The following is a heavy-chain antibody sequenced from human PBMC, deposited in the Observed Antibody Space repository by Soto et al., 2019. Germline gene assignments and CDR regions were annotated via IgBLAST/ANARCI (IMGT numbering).Heavy chain of an antibody. D-gene: IGHD3-3*01. CDR3: ARDYNPNITIFGVDYYYYYMDV. V-gene: IGHV3-7*01. J-gene: IGHJ6*03. CDR1: GFTFSSYW. CDR2: IKQDGSEK. Sequence: GGSLRLSCAASGFTFSSYWMSWVRQAPGKGLEWVANIKQDGSEKYYVDSVKGRFTISRDNAKNSLYQQMNSLRAEDTAVYYCARDYNPNITIFGVDYYYYYMDVWGKGTTVTVSS.